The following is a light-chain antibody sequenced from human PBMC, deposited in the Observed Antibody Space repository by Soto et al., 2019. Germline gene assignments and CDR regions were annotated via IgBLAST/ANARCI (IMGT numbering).Light chain of an antibody. CDR1: SSNIGSNY. J-gene: IGLJ3*02. CDR3: AAWDDSLSGRV. V-gene: IGLV1-47*01. CDR2: RNN. Sequence: QSVPTQPPSASGPPGQRVTISCSGSSSNIGSNYVYWYQQVPGTAPKLLIYRNNQRPSGVPDRFSGSKSGTSASLAISGLRSEDEADYYCAAWDDSLSGRVFGGGTKLTVL.